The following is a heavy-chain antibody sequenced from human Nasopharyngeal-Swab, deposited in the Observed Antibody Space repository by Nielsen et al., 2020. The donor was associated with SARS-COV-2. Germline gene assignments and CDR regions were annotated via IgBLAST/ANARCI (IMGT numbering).Heavy chain of an antibody. J-gene: IGHJ4*02. CDR3: ARDINYYDSSGLDY. CDR2: INWNGGST. CDR1: GFTFDDYG. V-gene: IGHV3-20*01. D-gene: IGHD3-22*01. Sequence: GGSLRLSCAASGFTFDDYGMSWVRQAPGKGLEWVSGINWNGGSTGYADSVKGRFTISGDNAKNSLYLQMNSLRAEDTALYHCARDINYYDSSGLDYWGQGTLVTVSS.